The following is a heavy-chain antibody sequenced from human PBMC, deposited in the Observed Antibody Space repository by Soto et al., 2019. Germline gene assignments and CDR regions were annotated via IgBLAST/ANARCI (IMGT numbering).Heavy chain of an antibody. CDR2: IYHSGST. J-gene: IGHJ5*02. CDR1: GGSISSGGYS. Sequence: TCAVSGGSISSGGYSWSWIRQPPGKGLEWIGYIYHSGSTYYNPSLKSRVTISVDRSKNQFSLKLSSVTAADTAVYYCAREGITMVRGVTIGRNWFDPWGQGTLVTVSS. CDR3: AREGITMVRGVTIGRNWFDP. D-gene: IGHD3-10*01. V-gene: IGHV4-30-2*01.